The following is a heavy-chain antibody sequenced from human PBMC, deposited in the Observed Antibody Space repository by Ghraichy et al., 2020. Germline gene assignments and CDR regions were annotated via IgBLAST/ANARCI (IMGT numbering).Heavy chain of an antibody. J-gene: IGHJ4*02. V-gene: IGHV3-7*01. D-gene: IGHD6-19*01. CDR1: GFTFSSYW. CDR2: IKKDGSEK. CDR3: ARDLGGGWYFDY. Sequence: ETLSLTCAAAGFTFSSYWMSWVRQAPGKGLEWVANIKKDGSEKYYVDSVKGRFTISRDNANNSLYLQMSSLRAEDTAVYYCARDLGGGWYFDYWSQGTLGAVSS.